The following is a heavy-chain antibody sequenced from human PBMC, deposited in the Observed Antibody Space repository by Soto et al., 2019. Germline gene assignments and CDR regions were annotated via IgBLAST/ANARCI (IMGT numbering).Heavy chain of an antibody. Sequence: EVPLLDSGGDLAQPGGSLRLSCTASGFTFSSFGMAWVRQPPGKGLEWVSAISGSGDSSYYADSVKDPFTISRDNPTNTLYLQMNNLRAEDTAVYYCAKVGIGMFSHKHHFDHWGQGTQVTVSS. D-gene: IGHD2-2*03. CDR1: GFTFSSFG. J-gene: IGHJ4*02. CDR3: AKVGIGMFSHKHHFDH. CDR2: ISGSGDSS. V-gene: IGHV3-23*01.